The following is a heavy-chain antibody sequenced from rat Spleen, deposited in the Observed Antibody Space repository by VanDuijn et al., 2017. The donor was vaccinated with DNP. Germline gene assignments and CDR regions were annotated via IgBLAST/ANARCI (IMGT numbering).Heavy chain of an antibody. CDR1: AYSIISSYR. V-gene: IGHV3-3*01. D-gene: IGHD5-1*01. CDR3: AIQLGVFDY. J-gene: IGHJ2*01. CDR2: VTNAGST. Sequence: EVQLQESGPGLVKPSQSLSLTCSVTAYSIISSYRWNWIRKFPGNRLEWMGYVTNAGSTDYNPSLKSRISITLDTSKNRFFLQLKSVTTEDTATYYCAIQLGVFDYWDQGVMVTVSS.